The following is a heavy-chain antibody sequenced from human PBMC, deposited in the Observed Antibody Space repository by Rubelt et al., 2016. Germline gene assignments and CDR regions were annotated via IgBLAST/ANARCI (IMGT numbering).Heavy chain of an antibody. J-gene: IGHJ4*02. Sequence: VKGRFTISRDNAKNTLYLQMNSLRAEDTAVYYCARAPYSSGWPYFDYWGQGTLVTVSS. V-gene: IGHV3-74*01. CDR3: ARAPYSSGWPYFDY. D-gene: IGHD6-19*01.